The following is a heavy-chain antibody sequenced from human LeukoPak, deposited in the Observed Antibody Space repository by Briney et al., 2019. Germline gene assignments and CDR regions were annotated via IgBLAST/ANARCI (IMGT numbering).Heavy chain of an antibody. J-gene: IGHJ4*02. Sequence: GGSLRLYCAVSGFTFSNFWMSWVRQAPGRGLEWVANIHPEGNEKYHVGSVKGRFTISRDNAKNLLFLQMNGLRVEDTAVYYCARGDDFSGDHWGQGTLVTVSS. CDR3: ARGDDFSGDH. V-gene: IGHV3-7*04. CDR1: GFTFSNFW. D-gene: IGHD1-1*01. CDR2: IHPEGNEK.